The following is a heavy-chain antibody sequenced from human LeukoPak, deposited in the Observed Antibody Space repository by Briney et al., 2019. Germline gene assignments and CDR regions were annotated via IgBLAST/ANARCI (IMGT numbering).Heavy chain of an antibody. J-gene: IGHJ4*02. CDR1: GFTFSSYE. CDR3: ARWGPGQTQFDY. V-gene: IGHV3-48*03. Sequence: PGGSLRLSCAASGFTFSSYEMNWVRQAPGKGLEWVSYISSSGSTIYYADSVKGRFTICRDNAKNSLYLQMNSLRAEDTAVYYCARWGPGQTQFDYWGQGTLVTVSS. D-gene: IGHD3-16*01. CDR2: ISSSGSTI.